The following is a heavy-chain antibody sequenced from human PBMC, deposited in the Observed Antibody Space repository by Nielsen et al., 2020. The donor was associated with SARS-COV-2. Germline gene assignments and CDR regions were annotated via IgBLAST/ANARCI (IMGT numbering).Heavy chain of an antibody. V-gene: IGHV3-48*01. CDR2: ISSSSSTI. Sequence: GESLKISCAASGFTFSSYSMNWVRQAPGKGLEWVSYISSSSSTIYYADSVKGRFTISRDNAKNSLYLQMNSLRAEDTAVYYCARVYYDFWSGYYFGHYYYGMDVWGQGTTVTVSS. CDR1: GFTFSSYS. CDR3: ARVYYDFWSGYYFGHYYYGMDV. D-gene: IGHD3-3*01. J-gene: IGHJ6*02.